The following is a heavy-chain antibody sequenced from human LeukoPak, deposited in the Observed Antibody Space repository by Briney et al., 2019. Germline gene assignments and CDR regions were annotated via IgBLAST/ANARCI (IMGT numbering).Heavy chain of an antibody. J-gene: IGHJ4*02. D-gene: IGHD1-14*01. V-gene: IGHV4-30-4*08. CDR2: IYYSGST. CDR1: GGSISSGDYY. CDR3: AGALSGYYFDY. Sequence: PSETLSLTCTVSGGSISSGDYYWSWIRQPPGKGLEWIGYIYYSGSTYYNPSLKSRVTISVDTSKNQFSLKLSSVTAADTAVYYCAGALSGYYFDYWGQGTLVTVSS.